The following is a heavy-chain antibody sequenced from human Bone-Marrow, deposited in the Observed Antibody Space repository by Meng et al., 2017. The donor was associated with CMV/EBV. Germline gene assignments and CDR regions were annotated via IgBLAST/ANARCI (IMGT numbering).Heavy chain of an antibody. D-gene: IGHD6-13*01. CDR1: GFTVSSNY. CDR2: IWYDGSNK. V-gene: IGHV3-33*08. Sequence: LSLTCAASGFTVSSNYMSWVRQAPGKGLEWVAVIWYDGSNKYYADSVKGRFTISRDNSKNTLYLQMNSLRAEDTAVYYCANPASSSWPNWFDPWGQGTLVTVSS. CDR3: ANPASSSWPNWFDP. J-gene: IGHJ5*02.